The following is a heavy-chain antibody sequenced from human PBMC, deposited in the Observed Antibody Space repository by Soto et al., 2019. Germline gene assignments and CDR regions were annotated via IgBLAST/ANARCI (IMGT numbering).Heavy chain of an antibody. CDR2: INPSGGST. J-gene: IGHJ6*02. D-gene: IGHD3-3*01. CDR1: GYTFTSYY. CDR3: ASVPEDYDFWSGYPYYYYGMDV. V-gene: IGHV1-46*01. Sequence: ASVKVSCKASGYTFTSYYMHWVRQAPGQGLEWMGIINPSGGSTYYAQRFQGRVTMTTDTSTSTAHMELSSLRSEDTAVYYCASVPEDYDFWSGYPYYYYGMDVWGQGTTVTVSS.